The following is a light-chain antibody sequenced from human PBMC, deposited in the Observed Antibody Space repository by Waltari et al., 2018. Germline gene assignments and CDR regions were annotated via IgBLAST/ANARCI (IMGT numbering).Light chain of an antibody. CDR2: GAS. Sequence: EIVMTQSPATLSVSPGERATLSCRASQSVSSNFAWYQQKPGEAPRLLIYGASTMATGIPARFSGSWSGTDFTLTISSLQSEDFAVYYCQQYNNWPPLTFGGGTKVEIK. CDR3: QQYNNWPPLT. CDR1: QSVSSN. V-gene: IGKV3-15*01. J-gene: IGKJ4*01.